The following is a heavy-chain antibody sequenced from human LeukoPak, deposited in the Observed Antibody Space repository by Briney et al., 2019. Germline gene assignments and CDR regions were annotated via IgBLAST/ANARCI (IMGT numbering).Heavy chain of an antibody. CDR2: ISSSGSYT. D-gene: IGHD4-17*01. CDR1: GFTFSDYY. Sequence: GGSLRLSCAASGFTFSDYYMSWIRQAPGKGLEWVSYISSSGSYTNYADSVKGRFTISRDNAKNSLYLQMNSLRAEHTALYYCARRDYGEDNWFDPWGQGTLVTVSS. V-gene: IGHV3-11*03. J-gene: IGHJ5*02. CDR3: ARRDYGEDNWFDP.